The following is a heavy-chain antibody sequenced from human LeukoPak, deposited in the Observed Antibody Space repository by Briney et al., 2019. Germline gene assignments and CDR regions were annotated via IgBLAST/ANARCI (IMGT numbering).Heavy chain of an antibody. D-gene: IGHD3-22*01. V-gene: IGHV1-69*06. CDR1: GGTFSSYA. J-gene: IGHJ4*02. CDR2: IIPIFGTA. CDR3: ARDLPGRMIASI. Sequence: SVKVSCKASGGTFSSYAISWVRQAPGQGLEWMGGIIPIFGTANYAQKFQGRATITADKSTSTAYMELSSLRSEDTAVYYCARDLPGRMIASIWGQGTLVTVSS.